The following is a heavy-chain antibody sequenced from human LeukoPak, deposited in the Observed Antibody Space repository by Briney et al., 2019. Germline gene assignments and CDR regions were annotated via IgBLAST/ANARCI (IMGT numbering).Heavy chain of an antibody. CDR3: ASRTMGILGYCSGGSCYSRYYYYMDV. J-gene: IGHJ6*03. CDR2: IIPIFGTA. V-gene: IGHV1-69*05. CDR1: GGTFSSYA. Sequence: SVKVSCEASGGTFSSYAISWVRQAPGQGLEWMGGIIPIFGTANYAQKFQGRVTITTDESTSTAYMELSSLRSEDTAVYYCASRTMGILGYCSGGSCYSRYYYYMDVWGKGTTVTVSS. D-gene: IGHD2-15*01.